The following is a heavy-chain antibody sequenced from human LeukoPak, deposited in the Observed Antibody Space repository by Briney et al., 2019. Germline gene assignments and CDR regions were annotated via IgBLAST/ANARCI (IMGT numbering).Heavy chain of an antibody. V-gene: IGHV3-7*05. CDR2: IKQDGSEK. Sequence: GGSLRLSCADSGFTFSYYWMTWVRQAPGIGLEWVANIKQDGSEKYYVDSVRGRFTISRDNVKSSLYLQINSLRAEDTAVYYCARDLGGGLWPNAFDIGGQGTMVTASS. CDR1: GFTFSYYW. D-gene: IGHD3-16*01. CDR3: ARDLGGGLWPNAFDI. J-gene: IGHJ3*02.